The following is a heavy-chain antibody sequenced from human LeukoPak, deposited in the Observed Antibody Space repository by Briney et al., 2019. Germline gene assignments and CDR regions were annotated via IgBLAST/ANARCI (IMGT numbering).Heavy chain of an antibody. V-gene: IGHV1-18*01. CDR2: ISAYNGNT. Sequence: GASVKVSCKASGYTFTSYGISWVRQAPGQGLEWMGWISAYNGNTNYAQKLQGRVTMTTDTSTSTAYMELRSLRSDDTAVYYCARASGSSLPPLYYYYYMDVWGKGTTVTVSS. D-gene: IGHD2-15*01. CDR1: GYTFTSYG. J-gene: IGHJ6*03. CDR3: ARASGSSLPPLYYYYYMDV.